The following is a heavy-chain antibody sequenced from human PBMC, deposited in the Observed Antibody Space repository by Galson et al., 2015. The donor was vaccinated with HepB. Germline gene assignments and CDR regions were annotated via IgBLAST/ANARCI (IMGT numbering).Heavy chain of an antibody. J-gene: IGHJ5*02. CDR3: ATLWGVVVPAARDWFDP. CDR1: GYTLTELS. D-gene: IGHD2-2*01. CDR2: FDPEDGET. Sequence: SVKVSCKVSGYTLTELSMHWVRQAPGKGLEWMGGFDPEDGETIYAQKFQGRVTMTEDTSTDTAYMELSSLRSEDTAVYYCATLWGVVVPAARDWFDPWGQGTLVTVSS. V-gene: IGHV1-24*01.